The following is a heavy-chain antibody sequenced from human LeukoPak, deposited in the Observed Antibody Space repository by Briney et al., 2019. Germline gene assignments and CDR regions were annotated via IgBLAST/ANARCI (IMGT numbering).Heavy chain of an antibody. V-gene: IGHV4-38-2*02. CDR3: ARVGYYPDYYMDV. CDR2: IYHSGST. J-gene: IGHJ6*03. Sequence: SETLSLTCTVSGYSISSGYYWDWIRQPPGKGLEWIGTIYHSGSTYYNPSLKSRVTISVDTSKNQFSLKLSSVTAADTAVYYCARVGYYPDYYMDVWGKGTTVTVSS. CDR1: GYSISSGYY. D-gene: IGHD2-21*01.